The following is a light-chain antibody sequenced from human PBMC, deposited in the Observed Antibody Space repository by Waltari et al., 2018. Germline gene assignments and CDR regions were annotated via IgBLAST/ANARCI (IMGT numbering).Light chain of an antibody. CDR1: QSIRSG. Sequence: DIKMSQSPSTLSASVGDRVTITCRASQSIRSGVAWYQQKPGKAPNILIYKASSLQSGVPSRFSGSGSGTEFTLTISSLQPDDFATYYCQHYNLHSETFGQGTKLEIK. V-gene: IGKV1-5*03. J-gene: IGKJ2*01. CDR3: QHYNLHSET. CDR2: KAS.